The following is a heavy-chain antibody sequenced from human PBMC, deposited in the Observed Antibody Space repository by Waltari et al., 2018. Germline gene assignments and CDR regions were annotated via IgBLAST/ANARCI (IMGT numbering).Heavy chain of an antibody. D-gene: IGHD3-22*01. J-gene: IGHJ3*02. V-gene: IGHV3-48*01. CDR1: GFTFSSYS. CDR2: ISRSSRTR. CDR3: ARPRLYYDSSGYSKLFAFDI. Sequence: EVQLVESGGGLVQPGGSLRLSCAASGFTFSSYSMNWVRQAPGKGREWVSYISRSSRTRISADSVKGRFTNSRDKAKNSLYLQMNSLRAEETAVYYCARPRLYYDSSGYSKLFAFDIWGQGTMVTVSS.